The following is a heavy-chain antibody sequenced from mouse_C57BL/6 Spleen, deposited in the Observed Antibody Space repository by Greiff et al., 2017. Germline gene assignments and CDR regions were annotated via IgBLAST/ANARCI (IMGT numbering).Heavy chain of an antibody. D-gene: IGHD2-5*01. V-gene: IGHV1-50*01. J-gene: IGHJ2*01. Sequence: QVQLKQPGAELVKPGASVKLSCKASGYTFTSYWMQWVKQRPGQGLEWIGEIDPSASYTNYNQKFKGKATLTVDTSSSTAYMQLSSLTSEDAAVYYCARCHYSNSHFDYWGQGTTLTVSS. CDR2: IDPSASYT. CDR1: GYTFTSYW. CDR3: ARCHYSNSHFDY.